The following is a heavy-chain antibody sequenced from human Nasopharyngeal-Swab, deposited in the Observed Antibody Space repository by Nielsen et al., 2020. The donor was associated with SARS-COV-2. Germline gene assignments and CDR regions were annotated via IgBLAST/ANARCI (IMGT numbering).Heavy chain of an antibody. CDR1: GGSISSGGYY. J-gene: IGHJ5*02. CDR2: IYYSGST. CDR3: ARARTRTIFGVVGWFDP. V-gene: IGHV4-31*03. Sequence: SETLSLTCTVSGGSISSGGYYWSWIRQHPGKGLEWIGYIYYSGSTYYNPSLKSRVTISVDTSKNQFSLKLSSVTAADTAVYYCARARTRTIFGVVGWFDPWGQGTLVTVSS. D-gene: IGHD3-3*01.